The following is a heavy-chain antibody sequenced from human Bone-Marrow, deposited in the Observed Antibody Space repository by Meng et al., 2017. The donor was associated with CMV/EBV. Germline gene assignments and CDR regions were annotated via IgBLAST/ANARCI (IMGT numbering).Heavy chain of an antibody. J-gene: IGHJ5*02. CDR1: GGSISSSSYY. V-gene: IGHV4-39*07. CDR3: ARASPLSGSFA. Sequence: SETLSLTCTVSGGSISSSSYYWGWIRQPPGKGLEWIGSIYYSGSTYYNPSLKSRVTISVDTSKNQFSLKLSSVTAADTAVYYCARASPLSGSFAWGQGKLVNFAS. CDR2: IYYSGST. D-gene: IGHD3-10*01.